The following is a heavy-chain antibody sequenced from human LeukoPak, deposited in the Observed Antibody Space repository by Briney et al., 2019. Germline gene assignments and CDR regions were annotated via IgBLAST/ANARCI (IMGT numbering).Heavy chain of an antibody. Sequence: ASVKVSCKASGYTFTSYAMHWVHQAPGQRLEWMGWINAGNGNTKYSQKFQGRVTITRDTSASTAYMELSSLRSEDTAVYYCARARISGGHWFDPWGQGTLVTVSS. CDR1: GYTFTSYA. D-gene: IGHD1-26*01. CDR2: INAGNGNT. J-gene: IGHJ5*02. V-gene: IGHV1-3*01. CDR3: ARARISGGHWFDP.